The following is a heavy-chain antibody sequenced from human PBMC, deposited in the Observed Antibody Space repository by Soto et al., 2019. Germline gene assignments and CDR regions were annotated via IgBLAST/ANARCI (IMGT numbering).Heavy chain of an antibody. CDR2: ISYSGNT. V-gene: IGHV4-59*01. J-gene: IGHJ4*02. CDR1: GGSIISGY. D-gene: IGHD2-15*01. CDR3: ASLRFYAGSTIHY. Sequence: SATLSLTCTVSGGSIISGYWSWIRQPPGKGLEWIGYISYSGNTNYNPSLKSRVTMSVDTPKNQFSLRLSSVTTADTAVYYCASLRFYAGSTIHYWGQRTLATMSS.